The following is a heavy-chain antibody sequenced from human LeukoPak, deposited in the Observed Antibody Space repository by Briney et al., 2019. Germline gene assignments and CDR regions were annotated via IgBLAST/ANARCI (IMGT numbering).Heavy chain of an antibody. CDR3: ARHTAVLTGYSRSYYSYYMDV. CDR2: VYFSGST. CDR1: GGSIISNNYY. J-gene: IGHJ6*03. Sequence: SETLSLTCTVSGGSIISNNYYWGWIRQPPGKGLEWIGSVYFSGSTYYNPSLKSRVTISVDTSKNQFSLKLSSVTAADTAVYYCARHTAVLTGYSRSYYSYYMDVWGKGTTVTVSS. V-gene: IGHV4-39*01. D-gene: IGHD3-9*01.